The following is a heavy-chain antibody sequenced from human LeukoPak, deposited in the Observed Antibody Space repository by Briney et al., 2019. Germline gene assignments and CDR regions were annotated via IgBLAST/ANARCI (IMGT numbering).Heavy chain of an antibody. D-gene: IGHD6-19*01. V-gene: IGHV1-18*01. CDR3: ARYMTVAGVFDH. CDR1: AYIFTSYG. CDR2: ISPYNGDT. J-gene: IGHJ4*02. Sequence: ASVKVSCKASAYIFTSYGISWVRQAPGQGLEWMGWISPYNGDTNYAQKFQGRVAMTTDTSTSTAFMELRSLRSDDTAVYYCARYMTVAGVFDHWGQGTLVTVSS.